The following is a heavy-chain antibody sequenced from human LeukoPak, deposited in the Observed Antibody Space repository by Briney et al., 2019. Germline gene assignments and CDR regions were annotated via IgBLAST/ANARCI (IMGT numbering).Heavy chain of an antibody. V-gene: IGHV3-7*01. Sequence: GGSLRLSCAASGFIFSSYWMSWVRQAPGKGLEGVANIKQDGSEKYYVDSVKGRFTISRDNAKKSLYLQMNSLRAEDTAVYYCARHLSGVTGYTYGRGIDYWGQGTLVTVSS. J-gene: IGHJ4*02. CDR1: GFIFSSYW. CDR3: ARHLSGVTGYTYGRGIDY. D-gene: IGHD5-18*01. CDR2: IKQDGSEK.